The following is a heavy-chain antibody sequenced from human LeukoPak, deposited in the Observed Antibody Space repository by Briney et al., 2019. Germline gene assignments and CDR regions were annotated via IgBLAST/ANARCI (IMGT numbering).Heavy chain of an antibody. V-gene: IGHV4-59*01. CDR2: IHYSGST. CDR3: ARGDGYNSF. Sequence: SSETLSLTCTVSGGSISTYYWSWIRQLPGKGLEWIGSIHYSGSTNYNPSLKSRVTISVDTSKKQFSLKLSSVTAADTAVYYCARGDGYNSFWGQGTLVTVSS. D-gene: IGHD5-24*01. CDR1: GGSISTYY. J-gene: IGHJ4*02.